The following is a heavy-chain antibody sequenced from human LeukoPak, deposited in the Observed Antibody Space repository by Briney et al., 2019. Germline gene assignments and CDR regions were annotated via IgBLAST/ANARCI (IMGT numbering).Heavy chain of an antibody. D-gene: IGHD6-13*01. Sequence: ASVKVSCKGSGYTFTSYGISWVRQAPGQGIEWMGWISAYNGKTNYAQKLQGRVTMTTDTSTSTAYMELRSLRSDDTAVYYCARVGQQQNLFDYWGQGTLVTVSS. V-gene: IGHV1-18*04. CDR2: ISAYNGKT. J-gene: IGHJ4*02. CDR3: ARVGQQQNLFDY. CDR1: GYTFTSYG.